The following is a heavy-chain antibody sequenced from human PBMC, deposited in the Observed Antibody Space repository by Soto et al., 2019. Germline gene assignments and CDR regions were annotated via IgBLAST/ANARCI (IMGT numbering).Heavy chain of an antibody. V-gene: IGHV4-31*03. Sequence: TLCLTCPVSGVSISSGGYYWSWIRQHPGRGLEWIGYIYYSGSTYYNPSLKSRVTISLDTSKNQFSPKLSSVTAADTAVYYCARGRGGFVWSGRNDNWFDPWGQGTMVTVS. D-gene: IGHD3-3*01. CDR1: GVSISSGGYY. CDR2: IYYSGST. CDR3: ARGRGGFVWSGRNDNWFDP. J-gene: IGHJ5*02.